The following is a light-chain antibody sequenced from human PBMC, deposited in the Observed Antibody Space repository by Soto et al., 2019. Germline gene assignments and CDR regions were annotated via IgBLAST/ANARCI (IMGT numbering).Light chain of an antibody. Sequence: DIQMTQSPSPLSASVGDRVTITCRASQSISTYLNWYQQKPGKAPKLLIYGASSLQSGVPSRFSGSGSGTDFPLTISSLQPEDFGTYYCQQSFSTPRTFGQGTKVDIK. CDR1: QSISTY. V-gene: IGKV1-39*01. J-gene: IGKJ1*01. CDR3: QQSFSTPRT. CDR2: GAS.